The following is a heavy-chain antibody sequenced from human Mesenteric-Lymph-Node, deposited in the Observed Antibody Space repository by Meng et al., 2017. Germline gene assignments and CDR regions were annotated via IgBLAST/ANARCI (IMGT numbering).Heavy chain of an antibody. J-gene: IGHJ2*01. Sequence: HVQLQQWGAGLLKPSETLFPTCAVYGGSFSGYYWSWIRQPPGKGLEWIGEINHSGSTNYNPSLKSRVTISVDTSKNQFSLKLSSVTAADTAVYYCARGYYDSSGYGYWYFDLWGRGTLVTVSS. D-gene: IGHD3-22*01. CDR2: INHSGST. CDR1: GGSFSGYY. V-gene: IGHV4-34*01. CDR3: ARGYYDSSGYGYWYFDL.